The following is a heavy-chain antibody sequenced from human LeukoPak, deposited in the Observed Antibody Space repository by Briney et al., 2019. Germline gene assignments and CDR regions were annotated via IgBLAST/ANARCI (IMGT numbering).Heavy chain of an antibody. CDR1: GGSIRSYY. CDR2: INHSGST. CDR3: ARASYRVPAAMRGSLGD. Sequence: SETLSLTCTVSGGSIRSYYWRWIRQPPGKGLEWIGEINHSGSTNYNPSLKSRVTISVDTSKNQFSLKLSSVTAADTAVYYCARASYRVPAAMRGSLGDWGQPRSVTVSS. D-gene: IGHD2-2*01. J-gene: IGHJ4*02. V-gene: IGHV4-34*01.